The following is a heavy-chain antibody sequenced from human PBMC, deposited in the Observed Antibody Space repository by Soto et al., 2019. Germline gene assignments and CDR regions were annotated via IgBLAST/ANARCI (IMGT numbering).Heavy chain of an antibody. CDR1: GLTFSSYS. V-gene: IGHV3-21*01. J-gene: IGHJ4*02. CDR2: ISSSSTYI. Sequence: GGSLRLSCAVSGLTFSSYSMHWVRQAPGKGLEWVSSISSSSTYIYYADSVKGRFTLSRDNAKNSLYLQMNSLRAEDTAVYFCASSLKLAFYPTDYWGQGTLVTVSS. CDR3: ASSLKLAFYPTDY. D-gene: IGHD1-1*01.